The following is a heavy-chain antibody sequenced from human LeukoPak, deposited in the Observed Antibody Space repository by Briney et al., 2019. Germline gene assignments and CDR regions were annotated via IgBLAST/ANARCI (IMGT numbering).Heavy chain of an antibody. CDR1: GFTFSNYS. CDR3: ARDNAYDYYYYGMDV. V-gene: IGHV3-21*01. Sequence: GGSLRLSCAASGFTFSNYSMNWVRQAPGKGLEWVSSISSSSSYIYYADSVKGRFTISRDNAKNSLYLQMNSLRAEDTAVYYCARDNAYDYYYYGMDVWGKGTTVTVSS. CDR2: ISSSSSYI. J-gene: IGHJ6*04. D-gene: IGHD5-12*01.